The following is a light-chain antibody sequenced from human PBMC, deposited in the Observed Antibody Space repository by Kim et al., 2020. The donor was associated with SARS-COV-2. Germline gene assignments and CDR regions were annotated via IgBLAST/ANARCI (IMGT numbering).Light chain of an antibody. Sequence: ATSGDEVTITCRASQSISSYLNWYQQNPGKAPKLLIYAASSLQSGVPSRFSGSGSGTDFTLTISSLQPEDFATYYCQQSYSTPYTFGQGTKLEI. CDR1: QSISSY. CDR2: AAS. J-gene: IGKJ2*01. CDR3: QQSYSTPYT. V-gene: IGKV1-39*01.